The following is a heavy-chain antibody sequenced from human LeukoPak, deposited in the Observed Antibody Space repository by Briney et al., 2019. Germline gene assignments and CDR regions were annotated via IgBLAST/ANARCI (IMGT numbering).Heavy chain of an antibody. CDR2: ISYGGSNK. CDR3: AKGGCSGGSCYLPYYFDY. CDR1: GFTFSSYG. V-gene: IGHV3-30*18. Sequence: PGGSLRLSCAASGFTFSSYGMHWVRQAPGKGLEWVAVISYGGSNKYYADSVKGRFTISRDNSKNTLYLQMNSLRAEDTAVYYCAKGGCSGGSCYLPYYFDYWGQGTLVTVSS. D-gene: IGHD2-15*01. J-gene: IGHJ4*02.